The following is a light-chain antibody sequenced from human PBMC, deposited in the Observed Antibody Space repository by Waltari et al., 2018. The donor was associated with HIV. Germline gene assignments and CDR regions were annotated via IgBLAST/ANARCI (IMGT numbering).Light chain of an antibody. CDR3: METLQTPRLT. V-gene: IGKV2-28*01. CDR2: LGS. J-gene: IGKJ4*01. CDR1: HSLLHTNGYIS. Sequence: DIVLTQSPLSLPVTPGAPASISCRSSHSLLHTNGYISLVWYLQKPGQSPQLLIYLGSDRASGVPDRFSGSGSGTDFTLKISRVEAEDVGVYYCMETLQTPRLTFGGGTKVEIK.